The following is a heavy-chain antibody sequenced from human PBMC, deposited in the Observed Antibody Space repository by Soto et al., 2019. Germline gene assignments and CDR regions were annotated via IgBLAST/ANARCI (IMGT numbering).Heavy chain of an antibody. J-gene: IGHJ6*02. Sequence: SDTLSLTCAVYGGSFTGYYWSWIRQPAVQGLAWIGEINHSGSTNYNPSLKSRVTISVDTSKNQFSLKLSSVTAADTAVYYCARLNGYCVSTGCHGYYGMDVWGQGTTVT. CDR3: ARLNGYCVSTGCHGYYGMDV. V-gene: IGHV4-34*01. D-gene: IGHD2-2*03. CDR2: INHSGST. CDR1: GGSFTGYY.